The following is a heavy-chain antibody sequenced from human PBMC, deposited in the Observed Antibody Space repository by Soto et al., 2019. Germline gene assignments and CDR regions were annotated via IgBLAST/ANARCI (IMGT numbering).Heavy chain of an antibody. J-gene: IGHJ3*02. CDR1: GFTFSSYE. Sequence: GGSLRLSCAASGFTFSSYEMNWVRQAPGKGLEWVSYISSSGSTIYYADSVKGRFTISRDNAKNSLYLQMNSLRAEDTAVYYCARKKTYYYDSSGYSPDAFDIWGQGTMVTVSS. CDR2: ISSSGSTI. CDR3: ARKKTYYYDSSGYSPDAFDI. D-gene: IGHD3-22*01. V-gene: IGHV3-48*03.